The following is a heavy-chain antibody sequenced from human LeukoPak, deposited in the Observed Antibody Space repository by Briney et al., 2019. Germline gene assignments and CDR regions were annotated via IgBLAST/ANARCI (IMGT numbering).Heavy chain of an antibody. CDR1: GFTFSTYG. J-gene: IGHJ5*02. CDR3: AREGDDFWSGQNNWFDP. CDR2: IWYDGSNK. Sequence: GRSLRLSCAASGFTFSTYGMHWVRQAPGKGLEWVAVIWYDGSNKYYADSVKGRFTISRDNSKNTLYLQMNSLRAEDTAVYYCAREGDDFWSGQNNWFDPWGQGTLVTVSS. D-gene: IGHD3-3*01. V-gene: IGHV3-33*01.